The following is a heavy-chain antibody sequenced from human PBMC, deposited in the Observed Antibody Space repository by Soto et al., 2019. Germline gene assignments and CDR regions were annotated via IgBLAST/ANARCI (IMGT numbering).Heavy chain of an antibody. CDR1: GFTFSSYG. Sequence: PEGSLRLSCAASGFTFSSYGMHWVRQAPGKGLEWVAVISYDGSNKYYADSVKGRFTISRDNSKNTLYLQMNSLRAEDTAVYYCARGYADSHEYWGQGTLLTVSS. D-gene: IGHD4-17*01. CDR2: ISYDGSNK. CDR3: ARGYADSHEY. V-gene: IGHV3-30*03. J-gene: IGHJ4*02.